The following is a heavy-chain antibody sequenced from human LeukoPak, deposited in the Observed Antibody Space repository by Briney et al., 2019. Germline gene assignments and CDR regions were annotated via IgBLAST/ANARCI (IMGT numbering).Heavy chain of an antibody. D-gene: IGHD4-23*01. Sequence: PSQTLSLTCTVSGGSISSGDYYWGWIRQPPGRGGEAIGYIQYSGSTSYNPSLKSRVTISVDTSKNQFSLKLTSVTAADTAVYYCARGRGYGGTYYFDYWGQGTLVTVSS. CDR1: GGSISSGDYY. CDR2: IQYSGST. V-gene: IGHV4-30-4*01. CDR3: ARGRGYGGTYYFDY. J-gene: IGHJ4*02.